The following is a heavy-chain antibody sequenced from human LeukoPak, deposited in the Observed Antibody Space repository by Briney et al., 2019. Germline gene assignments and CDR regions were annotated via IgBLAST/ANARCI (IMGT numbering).Heavy chain of an antibody. J-gene: IGHJ6*03. V-gene: IGHV3-21*01. CDR3: ARENQDIGYYYYMDV. D-gene: IGHD2-15*01. Sequence: PGGSLRLSCAASGFTFSSYSMNWVRQAPGKGLEWVSSISSSSSYIYYADSVKGRFTISRGNAKNSLYLQMNSLRAEDTAVYYCARENQDIGYYYYMDVWGKGTTVTVSS. CDR2: ISSSSSYI. CDR1: GFTFSSYS.